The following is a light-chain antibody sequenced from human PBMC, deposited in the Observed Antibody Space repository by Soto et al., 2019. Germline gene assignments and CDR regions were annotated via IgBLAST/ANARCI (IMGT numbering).Light chain of an antibody. CDR2: DAS. Sequence: DTQITQSPSTLTASVGDRVTITCRASQRISSWLAWYQQKPGKAPKLLIYDASRLESGVPSRFSGIGSGTEFTLTISSLQPDDFATYYCQQYNTYPWTFGQGTKVDIK. V-gene: IGKV1-5*01. J-gene: IGKJ1*01. CDR3: QQYNTYPWT. CDR1: QRISSW.